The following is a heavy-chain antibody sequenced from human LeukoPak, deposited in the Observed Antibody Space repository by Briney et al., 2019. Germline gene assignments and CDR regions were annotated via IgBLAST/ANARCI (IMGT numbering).Heavy chain of an antibody. D-gene: IGHD6-13*01. Sequence: ASVKVSCKASGYTFTIYYIHWVRQAPGQGLEWMGLINPSGGSTNYAQKFQGRVTMTRDTSTSTVYMELSSLRSEDTAVYYCARADGSSHAVDVWGKGTTVTVSS. CDR3: ARADGSSHAVDV. CDR1: GYTFTIYY. J-gene: IGHJ6*04. V-gene: IGHV1-46*01. CDR2: INPSGGST.